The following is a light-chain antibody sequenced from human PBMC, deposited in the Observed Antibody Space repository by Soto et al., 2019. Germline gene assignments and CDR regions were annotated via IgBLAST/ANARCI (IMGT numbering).Light chain of an antibody. CDR2: DAS. Sequence: QMTQSPSSLSASVGDRVTITCQASQNINNYLNWYQQKPGRAPKLLIYDASNLEAGVPSRFRGSGSGTDSTFTISRLQPEDIATYYCQQYENLPTFGQGTRLEIK. CDR1: QNINNY. J-gene: IGKJ5*01. V-gene: IGKV1-33*01. CDR3: QQYENLPT.